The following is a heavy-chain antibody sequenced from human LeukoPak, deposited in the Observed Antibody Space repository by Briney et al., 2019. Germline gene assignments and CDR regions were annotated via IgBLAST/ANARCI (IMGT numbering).Heavy chain of an antibody. CDR2: TYYRSKWYN. V-gene: IGHV6-1*01. CDR3: ARDANPYSSSWYGGYDY. Sequence: SQTLSLTCAISGDSVFSNSAAWNWIRQSPSRGLEWLGRTYYRSKWYNDYAVPVKSRITINPDTSKNQFSLQLNSVTPEDTAVYYCARDANPYSSSWYGGYDYWGQGTLVTVSS. J-gene: IGHJ4*02. D-gene: IGHD6-13*01. CDR1: GDSVFSNSAA.